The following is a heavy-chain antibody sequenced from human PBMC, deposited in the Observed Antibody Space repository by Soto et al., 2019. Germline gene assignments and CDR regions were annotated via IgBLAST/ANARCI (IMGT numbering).Heavy chain of an antibody. J-gene: IGHJ6*03. V-gene: IGHV5-51*01. CDR1: GYSFTSYW. Sequence: GESLKISCKGSGYSFTSYWIGWVRQMPGKGLEWMGIIYPGDSDTRYSPSFQGQVTISADKSISTAYLQWSSLKASDTAMYYCARLPPRGTTALRGPYYYYMDVWGKGTTVTVSS. D-gene: IGHD1-1*01. CDR3: ARLPPRGTTALRGPYYYYMDV. CDR2: IYPGDSDT.